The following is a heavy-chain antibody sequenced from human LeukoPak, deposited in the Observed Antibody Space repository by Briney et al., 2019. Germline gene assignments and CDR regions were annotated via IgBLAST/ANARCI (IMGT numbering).Heavy chain of an antibody. CDR2: LYYSGGT. J-gene: IGHJ3*02. CDR3: ARSVWSYGRVGAFDI. D-gene: IGHD2-21*01. V-gene: IGHV4-39*02. CDR1: GGSIISNDDY. Sequence: SETLSLTCTVSGGSIISNDDYWGWIRQPSGKGLEWIGSLYYSGGTYYNSSLKSRVTISVDTSKNHFSLKLRSVTAADTAVYYCARSVWSYGRVGAFDIWGQGTMVIVS.